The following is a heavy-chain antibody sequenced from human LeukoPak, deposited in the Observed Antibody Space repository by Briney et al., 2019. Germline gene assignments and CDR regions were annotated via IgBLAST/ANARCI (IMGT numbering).Heavy chain of an antibody. V-gene: IGHV3-21*01. Sequence: GGSLRLSCAASGFTVSSNYMSWVRQAPGKGLEWVSSISGGSTYIYYADSVKGRFTISRDNTKNSLFLQMNSLRPEDTAVYYCARDGYCNSITCFDSWGQGTLVTVSS. CDR1: GFTVSSNY. CDR3: ARDGYCNSITCFDS. CDR2: ISGGSTYI. J-gene: IGHJ4*02. D-gene: IGHD2-2*03.